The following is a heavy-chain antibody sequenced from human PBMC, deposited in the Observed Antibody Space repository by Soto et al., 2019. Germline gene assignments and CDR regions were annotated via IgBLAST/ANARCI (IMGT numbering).Heavy chain of an antibody. CDR2: IIPIFGTA. CDR1: GGTFSSYA. Sequence: ASVKVSCKASGGTFSSYAISWVRQAPGQGLEWMGGIIPIFGTANYAQKFQGRVTITADESTSTAYMELSSLRSEDTAVYYCARSVSTGAGGWYYYYYGMDVWGQGTTVTSP. V-gene: IGHV1-69*13. J-gene: IGHJ6*02. CDR3: ARSVSTGAGGWYYYYYGMDV. D-gene: IGHD6-19*01.